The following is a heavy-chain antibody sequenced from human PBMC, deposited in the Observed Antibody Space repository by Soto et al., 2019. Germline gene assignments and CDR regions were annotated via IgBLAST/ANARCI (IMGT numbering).Heavy chain of an antibody. CDR2: IWYNGNNK. V-gene: IGHV3-33*08. J-gene: IGHJ4*02. Sequence: GGSLRLSCAASGFTFSSYGMSWVRQAPGKGLEWVAVIWYNGNNKYYADSVKGRFTISRDNSKNTLYLQMNSLRAEETAVYYCARGDLDYDSSGYTTLSYWGQGTLVTVSS. CDR3: ARGDLDYDSSGYTTLSY. CDR1: GFTFSSYG. D-gene: IGHD3-22*01.